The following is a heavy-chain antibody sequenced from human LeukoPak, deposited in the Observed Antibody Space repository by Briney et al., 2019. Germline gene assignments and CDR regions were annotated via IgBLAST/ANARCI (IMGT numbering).Heavy chain of an antibody. D-gene: IGHD3-3*01. CDR1: GGSISSGDYY. V-gene: IGHV4-30-4*08. CDR2: IYYSGST. J-gene: IGHJ3*02. Sequence: PSETLSLTCTVSGGSISSGDYYWSWIRQPPGKGLEWIGYIYYSGSTYYNPSLKSRVTISLDSSKNQFSLKLSSVTAADTAVYYCARDPNYDFWSGYDRSGVDIWGQGTMVTVSS. CDR3: ARDPNYDFWSGYDRSGVDI.